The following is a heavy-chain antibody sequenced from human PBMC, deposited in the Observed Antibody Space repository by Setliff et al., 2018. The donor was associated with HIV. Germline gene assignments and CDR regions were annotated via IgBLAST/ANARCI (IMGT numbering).Heavy chain of an antibody. CDR2: INQDGNQI. Sequence: HPGGSLRLSCAASGFIFSTNWMSWVRQAPGKGPEWVANINQDGNQIYYLQSVKGRFTISRDNAKNSLYLQMNSLRVEDTAIYYCARGGASSLPLDYWGHGTLVTVSS. J-gene: IGHJ4*01. V-gene: IGHV3-7*01. D-gene: IGHD6-13*01. CDR1: GFIFSTNW. CDR3: ARGGASSLPLDY.